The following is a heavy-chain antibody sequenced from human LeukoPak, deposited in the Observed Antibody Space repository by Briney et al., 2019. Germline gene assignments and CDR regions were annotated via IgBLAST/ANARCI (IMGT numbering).Heavy chain of an antibody. J-gene: IGHJ4*02. D-gene: IGHD3-16*01. CDR2: IYNDGTT. V-gene: IGHV3-66*01. CDR3: ARDSYSRY. CDR1: GFAVSSHY. Sequence: GGFLRLSCAASGFAVSSHYMSWVRQAPGRGLEWVSVIYNDGTTYYADSVKGRFTLSRDTSKNTLYLQMNSLRAEDTAVYYCARDSYSRYWGQGTLVSVSS.